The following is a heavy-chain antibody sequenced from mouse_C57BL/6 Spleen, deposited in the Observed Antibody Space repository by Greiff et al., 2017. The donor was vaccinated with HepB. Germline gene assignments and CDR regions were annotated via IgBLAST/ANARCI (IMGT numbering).Heavy chain of an antibody. Sequence: QVQLQQSGPGLVQPSQSLSITCTVSGFSLTSYGVHWVRQSPGKGLEWLGVIWRGGSTDYNAAFMSRLSITKDNSKSQVFFKMNSLQADDTAIYYCTKRGFITTVGGYFDVWGTGTTVTVSS. J-gene: IGHJ1*03. V-gene: IGHV2-5*01. D-gene: IGHD1-1*01. CDR1: GFSLTSYG. CDR2: IWRGGST. CDR3: TKRGFITTVGGYFDV.